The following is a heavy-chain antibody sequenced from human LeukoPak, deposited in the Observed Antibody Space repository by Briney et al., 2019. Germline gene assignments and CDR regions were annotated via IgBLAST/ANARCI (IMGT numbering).Heavy chain of an antibody. D-gene: IGHD3-10*01. CDR1: GCTFRSYT. Sequence: SVKVSCKASGCTFRSYTISWVRQAPGQGLEWMGRIIPILGIANYVQKFQGRVTITANKSTSTAYMELSSLRSEDTAVYYCAIRYGSGSSYFDYWGQGTLVTVSS. CDR2: IIPILGIA. V-gene: IGHV1-69*02. CDR3: AIRYGSGSSYFDY. J-gene: IGHJ4*02.